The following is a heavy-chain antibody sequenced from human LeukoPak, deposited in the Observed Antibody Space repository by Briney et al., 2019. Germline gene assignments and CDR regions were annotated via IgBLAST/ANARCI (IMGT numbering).Heavy chain of an antibody. CDR3: VKGYCGGDCYFDY. CDR2: ISSNGGST. D-gene: IGHD2-21*02. V-gene: IGHV3-64D*06. J-gene: IGHJ4*02. Sequence: CGSLRLSCSASGFTFSSYAMHWVRQAPGKGLEYVSAISSNGGSTYYADSVKGRFTISRDNSKNTLYLQMSSLRAEDTAVYYCVKGYCGGDCYFDYWGQGTLVTVSS. CDR1: GFTFSSYA.